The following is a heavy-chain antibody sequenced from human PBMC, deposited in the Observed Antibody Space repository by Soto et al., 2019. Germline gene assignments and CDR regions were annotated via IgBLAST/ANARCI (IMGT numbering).Heavy chain of an antibody. CDR2: ITSNRGST. CDR3: ARADSGGDYHY. D-gene: IGHD2-21*02. V-gene: IGHV3-64*01. Sequence: EVQLVESGGGLVQPGGSLRLSCAASGFSFSNYAMHWVRQAPGKGLEYVSAITSNRGSTYYANSVKGRFTISRDNSKNTLSLQMGSLRAEDMAVYYCARADSGGDYHYWGQGTLVTVSS. J-gene: IGHJ4*02. CDR1: GFSFSNYA.